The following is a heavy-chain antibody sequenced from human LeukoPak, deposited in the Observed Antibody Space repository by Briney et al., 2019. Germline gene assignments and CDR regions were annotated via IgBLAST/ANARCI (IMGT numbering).Heavy chain of an antibody. Sequence: ASVNVSCKASGYTFTGYYMHWVRQAPGQGLEWMGWINPNSGGTNYAQKFQGRVTMTRDTSISTAYMELSRLRSDDTAVYYCARADYYDSSGYTVDYWGQGTLVTVSS. CDR1: GYTFTGYY. CDR3: ARADYYDSSGYTVDY. D-gene: IGHD3-22*01. J-gene: IGHJ4*02. CDR2: INPNSGGT. V-gene: IGHV1-2*02.